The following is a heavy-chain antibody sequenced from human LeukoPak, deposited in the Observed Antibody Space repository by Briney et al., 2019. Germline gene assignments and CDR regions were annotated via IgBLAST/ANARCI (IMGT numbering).Heavy chain of an antibody. CDR3: ARGFKPRPSMVRGVNQPVDY. Sequence: PSETLSLTCAVYGGSFSGYYWSWIRQPPGKGLEWIGEINHSGSTNYNPSLKSRVTISVDTSKNQFSLKLSSVTAADTAVYYCARGFKPRPSMVRGVNQPVDYWGQGTLVTVSP. V-gene: IGHV4-34*01. J-gene: IGHJ4*02. CDR2: INHSGST. D-gene: IGHD3-10*01. CDR1: GGSFSGYY.